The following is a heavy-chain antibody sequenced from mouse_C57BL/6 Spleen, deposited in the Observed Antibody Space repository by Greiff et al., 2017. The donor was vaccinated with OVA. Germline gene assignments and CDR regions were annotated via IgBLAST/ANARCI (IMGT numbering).Heavy chain of an antibody. CDR2: INPNNGGT. CDR1: GYTFTDYY. CDR3: ARFRYYGSSYAMDY. V-gene: IGHV1-26*01. J-gene: IGHJ4*01. D-gene: IGHD1-1*01. Sequence: VQLQQSGPELVKPGASVKISCKASGYTFTDYYMNWVKQSHGKSLEWIGDINPNNGGTSYNQKFKGKATLTVDKSSSTAYMELRSLTSEDSAVYYCARFRYYGSSYAMDYWGQGTSVTVSS.